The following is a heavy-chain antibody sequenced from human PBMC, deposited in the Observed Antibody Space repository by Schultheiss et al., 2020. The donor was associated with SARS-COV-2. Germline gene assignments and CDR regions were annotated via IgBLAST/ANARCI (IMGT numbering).Heavy chain of an antibody. CDR2: IYYSGST. V-gene: IGHV4-61*08. CDR1: GGSISSGGYY. J-gene: IGHJ3*02. D-gene: IGHD4-23*01. CDR3: ARGLLRWSTRGAFDI. Sequence: SETLSLTCTVSGGSISSGGYYWSWIRQHPGKGLEWIGYIYYSGSTNYNPSLKSRVTISVDTSKNQFSLEVSSVTAADTAVYYCARGLLRWSTRGAFDIWVQGTMVTVSS.